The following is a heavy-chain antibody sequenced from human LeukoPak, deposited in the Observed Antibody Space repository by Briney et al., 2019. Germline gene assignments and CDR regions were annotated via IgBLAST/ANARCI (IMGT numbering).Heavy chain of an antibody. CDR1: GFTFSGYS. Sequence: SGGSLRLSCAASGFTFSGYSMNWVRQAPGKGLEWVSSISSSSSYIYYADSVKGRFTISRDNAKNSLYLQMNSLRAEDTAVYYCARMSQYYYDSSGYWDFQHWGQGTLVTVSS. J-gene: IGHJ1*01. D-gene: IGHD3-22*01. CDR3: ARMSQYYYDSSGYWDFQH. V-gene: IGHV3-21*01. CDR2: ISSSSSYI.